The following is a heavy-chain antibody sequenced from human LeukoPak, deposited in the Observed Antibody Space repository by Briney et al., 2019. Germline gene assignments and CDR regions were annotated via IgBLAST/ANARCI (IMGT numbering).Heavy chain of an antibody. CDR2: ISSDGSST. Sequence: PGGSLRLSSAASRFTFSGYWMHWVRQVPGKGLGWVSRISSDGSSTSYAGSVGGRFTISRDNSKNTLYLQMNSLRAEDTAVYYCARGGSYTAGAFDIWGQGTLVTVSS. V-gene: IGHV3-74*01. J-gene: IGHJ3*02. D-gene: IGHD1-26*01. CDR1: RFTFSGYW. CDR3: ARGGSYTAGAFDI.